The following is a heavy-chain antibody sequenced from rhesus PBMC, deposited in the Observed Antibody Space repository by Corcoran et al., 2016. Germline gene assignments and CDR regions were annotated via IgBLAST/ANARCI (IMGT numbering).Heavy chain of an antibody. J-gene: IGHJ4*01. D-gene: IGHD5-36*01. CDR3: ARESYGFDY. V-gene: IGHV4S12*01. CDR1: GGSISSYNW. Sequence: QVQLQESGPGLVKPSETLSLTCAVSGGSISSYNWWNWIRQPIGNGLEWIGGIYSSTETTNHNPSLKNRVTISNGTSESQFSLKLSSVTAADTAAYYCARESYGFDYWGQGVLVTVSS. CDR2: IYSSTETT.